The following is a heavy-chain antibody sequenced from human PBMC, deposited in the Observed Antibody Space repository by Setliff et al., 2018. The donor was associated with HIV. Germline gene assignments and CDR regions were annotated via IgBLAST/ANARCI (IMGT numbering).Heavy chain of an antibody. D-gene: IGHD6-19*01. J-gene: IGHJ4*02. Sequence: TGGSLRLSCTASGFTFSDYYMSWIRQAPGKGLEWVSYISSSSTYTNYLDSVKGRFTISRDNAKNSLYLQMNSLRAEDTAVYYCARLMYSSGPGSFDYWGQGTLVTVSS. CDR2: ISSSSTYT. CDR3: ARLMYSSGPGSFDY. V-gene: IGHV3-11*06. CDR1: GFTFSDYY.